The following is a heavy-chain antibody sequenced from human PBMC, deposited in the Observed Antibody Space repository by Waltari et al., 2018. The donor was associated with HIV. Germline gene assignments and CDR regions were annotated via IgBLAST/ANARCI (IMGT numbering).Heavy chain of an antibody. J-gene: IGHJ4*02. D-gene: IGHD3-3*01. CDR2: INPNSGGT. Sequence: QVPLVQSGAEVKKPGASVKVSWTASGYNFTGYSMHWVRQAPGQGREWMGWINPNSGGTNYAQKFQGRVTMTRDTSISTAYMELSRLRSDDTAVYYCARETDDFWSGYYYWGQGTLVTVSS. CDR1: GYNFTGYS. V-gene: IGHV1-2*02. CDR3: ARETDDFWSGYYY.